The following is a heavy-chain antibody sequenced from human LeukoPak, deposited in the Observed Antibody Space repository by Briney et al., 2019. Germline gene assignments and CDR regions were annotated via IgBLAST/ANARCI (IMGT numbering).Heavy chain of an antibody. CDR2: IYYSGCT. Sequence: PSETLSLTCTVSVGSISSYYWGWIPQPPGKGLEWIGYIYYSGCTKYNPSLKSRVTIAVDTSKNQFSLKLSSVTAADTAVYYRARGSLTMVRGGMDVWGKGATVTVSS. D-gene: IGHD3-10*01. V-gene: IGHV4-59*01. CDR3: ARGSLTMVRGGMDV. J-gene: IGHJ6*01. CDR1: VGSISSYY.